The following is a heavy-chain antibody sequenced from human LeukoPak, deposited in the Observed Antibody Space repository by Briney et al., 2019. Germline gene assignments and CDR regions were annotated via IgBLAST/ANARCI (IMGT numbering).Heavy chain of an antibody. CDR1: GFSFSGYA. CDR2: ISYDGINK. J-gene: IGHJ4*02. CDR3: ARDRVPYENSHYYWAFDY. D-gene: IGHD3-22*01. V-gene: IGHV3-30-3*01. Sequence: PGRSLRLSCTASGFSFSGYALHWVRQAPGKGLEWVTLISYDGINKNYADSVKGRFIISRDNSKNTLYLQMNSLRDEDTAVYYCARDRVPYENSHYYWAFDYWGQGTLVTVSS.